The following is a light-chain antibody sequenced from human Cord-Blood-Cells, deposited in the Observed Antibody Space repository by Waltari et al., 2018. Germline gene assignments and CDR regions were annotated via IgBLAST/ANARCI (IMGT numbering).Light chain of an antibody. CDR2: AAS. V-gene: IGKV1-39*01. Sequence: DIQMTQSPSSLSVSVGDRVTITCRASQSISSYLNWYQQKPGKAPKLLIYAASSLQSGVPSRCSGSGSGTDFTLTISSLQPEDFATYYCQQSYSTLFTFGPGTKVDIK. CDR3: QQSYSTLFT. J-gene: IGKJ3*01. CDR1: QSISSY.